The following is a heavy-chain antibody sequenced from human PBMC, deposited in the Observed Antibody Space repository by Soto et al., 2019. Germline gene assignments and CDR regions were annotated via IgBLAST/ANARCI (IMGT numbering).Heavy chain of an antibody. D-gene: IGHD3-3*01. CDR1: GGSVNGYY. CDR2: INPTGGT. J-gene: IGHJ5*02. Sequence: QVHLQQWGAGLLKPSETLSLTCAVYGGSVNGYYWNWIRQPPGKGLEWIGEINPTGGTHYNPSLKSRVTMSVDTSKNQFSLRLSSVTAADTAIYYCATRITVFGLLIPPFDPWGQGTQVTVSS. V-gene: IGHV4-34*02. CDR3: ATRITVFGLLIPPFDP.